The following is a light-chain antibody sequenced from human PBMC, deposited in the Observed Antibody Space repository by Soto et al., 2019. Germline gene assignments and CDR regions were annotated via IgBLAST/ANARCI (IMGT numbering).Light chain of an antibody. J-gene: IGLJ1*01. V-gene: IGLV2-23*01. CDR1: SNDVGAYDS. CDR2: RGT. CDR3: CSSAPESTYV. Sequence: QSALAQPASVSGSPGQSITISCTGTSNDVGAYDSVSWYQQHPHKAPQVIIYRGTRRPSGASNRFSASTSGNAASLTISGLQADDEADYFCCSSAPESTYVCGTGTTVTVL.